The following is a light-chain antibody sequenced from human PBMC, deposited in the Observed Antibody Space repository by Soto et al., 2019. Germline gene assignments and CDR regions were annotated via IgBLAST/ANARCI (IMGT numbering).Light chain of an antibody. Sequence: EIVLTQSPGTLSLSPGERATLSCRASQSVTSFLAWYQQKPGQAPRLVIYGASSRAAGIPDRLSGSGSGTDFTLTISRLEPEDFAVYYCQQYGSSPLTFGGGTKVDVK. V-gene: IGKV3-20*01. J-gene: IGKJ4*01. CDR1: QSVTSF. CDR3: QQYGSSPLT. CDR2: GAS.